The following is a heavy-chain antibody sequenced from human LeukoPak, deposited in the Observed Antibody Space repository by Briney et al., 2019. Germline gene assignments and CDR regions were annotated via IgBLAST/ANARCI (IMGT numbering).Heavy chain of an antibody. CDR1: GYSFTSYW. CDR2: IYPGDSDT. V-gene: IGHV5-51*01. J-gene: IGHJ4*02. CDR3: ARHVGYEYSNYDY. D-gene: IGHD4-11*01. Sequence: GESLKISCKGSGYSFTSYWIGWVRQMPGKGLEWMGFIYPGDSDTRYSPSLQGQVTISADKSISTAYLQWSSLKASDTAMYYCARHVGYEYSNYDYWGQGTLVTVSS.